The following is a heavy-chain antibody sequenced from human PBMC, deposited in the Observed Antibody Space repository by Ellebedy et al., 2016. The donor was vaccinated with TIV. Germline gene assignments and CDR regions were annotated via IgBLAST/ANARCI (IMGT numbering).Heavy chain of an antibody. CDR3: ARDLHDVAANY. CDR1: GFTFSSYW. Sequence: PGGSLRLSCAASGFTFSSYWMTWVRQAPGKGLEWVANIRQDGSRVNYVDSGKGRFTISRDNAKNSLHLQMNGLRAEDTAVYYCARDLHDVAANYWGQGTLVTVSS. V-gene: IGHV3-7*01. D-gene: IGHD2-21*01. CDR2: IRQDGSRV. J-gene: IGHJ4*02.